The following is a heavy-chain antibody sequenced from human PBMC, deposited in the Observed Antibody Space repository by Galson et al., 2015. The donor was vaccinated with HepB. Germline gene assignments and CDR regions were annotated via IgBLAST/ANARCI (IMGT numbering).Heavy chain of an antibody. CDR1: GSTLTELS. D-gene: IGHD6-13*01. J-gene: IGHJ4*02. V-gene: IGHV1-24*01. CDR3: ATGYFVRIAAAGTRFSYFDY. Sequence: SVTVSCKVSGSTLTELSMHWVRQAPGKGLEWMGGFDPEDGETIYAQKFQGRVTMTEDTSTDTAYMELSSLRSEDTAVYYCATGYFVRIAAAGTRFSYFDYWGQGTLVTVSS. CDR2: FDPEDGET.